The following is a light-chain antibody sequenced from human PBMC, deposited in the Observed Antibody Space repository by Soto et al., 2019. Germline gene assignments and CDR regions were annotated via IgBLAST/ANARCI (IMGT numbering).Light chain of an antibody. V-gene: IGLV2-11*01. Sequence: QSALTQPRSVSGSPGQSVTISCSGTSSDVGAYNYVAWYQQLPGKAPKVMIYDVNKRPSGVPDRFSGSKSGNTASLTISGLQAEDEADYYCCSYAGSSMLYVFGTGTKLTVL. CDR2: DVN. CDR3: CSYAGSSMLYV. J-gene: IGLJ1*01. CDR1: SSDVGAYNY.